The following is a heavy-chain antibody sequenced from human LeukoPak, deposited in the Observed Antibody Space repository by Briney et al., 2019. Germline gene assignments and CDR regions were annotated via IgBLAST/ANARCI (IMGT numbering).Heavy chain of an antibody. CDR1: GYSFSSYW. CDR2: IYPGHSDT. J-gene: IGHJ5*02. V-gene: IGHV5-51*01. CDR3: ARAPLDSSGNHWGVWFGP. D-gene: IGHD3-22*01. Sequence: GESLKISCKGSGYSFSSYWIGWVRQMPGKGLEWMGIIYPGHSDTKYSPSFQGQVTMSADRSINTAYLQWNSLKASDTAIYYCARAPLDSSGNHWGVWFGPWGQGTLVTVSS.